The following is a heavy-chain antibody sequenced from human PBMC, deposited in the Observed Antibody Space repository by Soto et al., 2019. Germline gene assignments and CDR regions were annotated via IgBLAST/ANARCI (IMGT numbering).Heavy chain of an antibody. V-gene: IGHV3-33*01. CDR1: GFTFSSYG. CDR2: IWYDGSNK. Sequence: QVQLVESGGGVVQPGRSLRLSCAASGFTFSSYGMHWVRQAPGKGLERVAVIWYDGSNKYYADSVKGRFTISRDNSKKTLYLQMNSLSAEDTAVYYCARAGYCSGGSCYSGFDYWGKGTLVTVSS. J-gene: IGHJ4*02. D-gene: IGHD2-15*01. CDR3: ARAGYCSGGSCYSGFDY.